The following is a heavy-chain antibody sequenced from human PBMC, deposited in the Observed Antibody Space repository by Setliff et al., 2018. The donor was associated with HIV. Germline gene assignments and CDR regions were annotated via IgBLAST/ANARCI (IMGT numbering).Heavy chain of an antibody. J-gene: IGHJ4*02. V-gene: IGHV3-23*01. CDR1: GFTFSGYA. CDR2: ISNGGGGYT. Sequence: PGGSLRLSCAASGFTFSGYAMSWVRQAPGKGLECVSAISNGGGGYTYYADSVKGRFTISRDDSEGIAYLQMNSLKTEDTAMYYCTRGSHNYYGSGSSGGTLDYWGQGTLVTVSS. D-gene: IGHD3-10*01. CDR3: TRGSHNYYGSGSSGGTLDY.